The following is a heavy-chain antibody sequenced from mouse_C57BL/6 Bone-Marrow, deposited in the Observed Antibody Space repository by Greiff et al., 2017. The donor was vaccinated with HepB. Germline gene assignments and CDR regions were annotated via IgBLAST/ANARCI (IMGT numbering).Heavy chain of an antibody. CDR1: GYTFTSYW. CDR2: IHPNSGST. Sequence: QVQLQQPGAELVKPGASVKLSCKASGYTFTSYWMHWVKQRPGQGLEWIGMIHPNSGSTNYNEKFKSKATLTVDKSSSTAYMQLSSLTSEDSAVYYCAKRGFDDYGLFYYAMDYWGQGTSVTVSS. CDR3: AKRGFDDYGLFYYAMDY. J-gene: IGHJ4*01. D-gene: IGHD2-4*01. V-gene: IGHV1-64*01.